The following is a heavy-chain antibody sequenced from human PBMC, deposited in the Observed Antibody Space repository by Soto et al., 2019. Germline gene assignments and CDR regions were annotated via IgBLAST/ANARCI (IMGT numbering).Heavy chain of an antibody. D-gene: IGHD5-18*01. CDR1: GYNFATYW. CDR2: IYPGDSDT. CDR3: ARRGYSYGLDV. J-gene: IGHJ6*02. V-gene: IGHV5-51*01. Sequence: EVQLVQSGAEVKKPGESLKISCKGSGYNFATYWIAWVRQLPGKGPEWMGIIYPGDSDTSYSPSFQGQVTISVDKSIITAYLQWNSLKASDTAVYYCARRGYSYGLDVWGQGTKVTVSS.